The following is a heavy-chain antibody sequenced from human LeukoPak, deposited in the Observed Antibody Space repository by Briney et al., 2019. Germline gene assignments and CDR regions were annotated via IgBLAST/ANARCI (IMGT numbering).Heavy chain of an antibody. CDR2: IIPIFGTA. Sequence: ASVKVSCKASGGTFSSYAISWVRQAPGQGLEWMGGIIPIFGTANYAQKFQGRVTITADESTSTAYMELSSLRSEDTAVYYCARGPSYGDSTPDYWGQGTLVIVFS. CDR1: GGTFSSYA. CDR3: ARGPSYGDSTPDY. V-gene: IGHV1-69*13. D-gene: IGHD4-17*01. J-gene: IGHJ4*02.